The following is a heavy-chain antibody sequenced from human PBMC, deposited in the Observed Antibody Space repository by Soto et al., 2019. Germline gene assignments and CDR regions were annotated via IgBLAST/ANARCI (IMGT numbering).Heavy chain of an antibody. CDR1: GFTFSSYG. Sequence: PGGSLRLSCAASGFTFSSYGMHWVRQAPGKGPEWVAIISYDGNYKHHADSVKGRFTISRDNSKNTLYLQMNSLRAEDTAVYYCGKVSTYYYDSTFDYWGQGTLVTVSS. D-gene: IGHD3-22*01. V-gene: IGHV3-30*18. J-gene: IGHJ4*02. CDR2: ISYDGNYK. CDR3: GKVSTYYYDSTFDY.